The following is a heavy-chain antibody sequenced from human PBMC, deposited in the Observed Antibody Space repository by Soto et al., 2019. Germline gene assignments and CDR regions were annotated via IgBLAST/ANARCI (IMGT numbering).Heavy chain of an antibody. CDR1: GFSLSTGRMG. J-gene: IGHJ4*02. Sequence: SGPTLVNPTETLTLTCTVSGFSLSTGRMGVSWIRQPPGKALEWLAHIFSSDDKSYSTSLKTRLTISKDTSKSQVVLTMTNMDPVDTATYYCARIGDCSSTSCYHYDYWGQGTLVTVSS. CDR2: IFSSDDK. D-gene: IGHD2-2*01. CDR3: ARIGDCSSTSCYHYDY. V-gene: IGHV2-26*01.